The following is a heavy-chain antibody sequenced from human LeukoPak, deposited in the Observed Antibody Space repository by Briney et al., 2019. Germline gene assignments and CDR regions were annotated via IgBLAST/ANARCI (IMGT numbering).Heavy chain of an antibody. Sequence: SVTVSCKASGGTFSSYAISWVRQAPGQGLEWMGGIIPIFGTVNYAQTFQGRVTITADESTSTAYMELSSLRSEDTAVYYCASYDSSGYYYVGPFDYWGQGTLVTVSS. D-gene: IGHD3-22*01. CDR1: GGTFSSYA. CDR3: ASYDSSGYYYVGPFDY. CDR2: IIPIFGTV. V-gene: IGHV1-69*13. J-gene: IGHJ4*02.